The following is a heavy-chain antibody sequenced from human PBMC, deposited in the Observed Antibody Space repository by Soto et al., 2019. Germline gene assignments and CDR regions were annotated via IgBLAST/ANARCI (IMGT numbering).Heavy chain of an antibody. J-gene: IGHJ4*02. V-gene: IGHV1-2*02. Sequence: ASVKVSCKASGYTFSDYYIHWVRQAPGQGLEWMGWINPNSGGTKYAPKFQGGVTMTRDTSITTAYMELSRLRSGDTAVYYCAREPATAKPEGVDFWAQGTLVTVSS. CDR2: INPNSGGT. D-gene: IGHD1-1*01. CDR3: AREPATAKPEGVDF. CDR1: GYTFSDYY.